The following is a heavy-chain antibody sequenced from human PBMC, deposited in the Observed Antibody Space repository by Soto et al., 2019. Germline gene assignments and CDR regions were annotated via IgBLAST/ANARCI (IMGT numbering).Heavy chain of an antibody. CDR1: GFTFSSYS. D-gene: IGHD6-6*01. CDR2: ISSSSSTI. J-gene: IGHJ5*02. CDR3: ARKKYSSSRILSYNWFDP. V-gene: IGHV3-48*01. Sequence: EVQLVESGGGLVQPGGSLRLSCAASGFTFSSYSMNWVRQAPGKGLEWVSYISSSSSTIYYADSVKGRFTISRDNAKNSLYLLMNSLRAEDTAVYYCARKKYSSSRILSYNWFDPWGQGTLVTVSS.